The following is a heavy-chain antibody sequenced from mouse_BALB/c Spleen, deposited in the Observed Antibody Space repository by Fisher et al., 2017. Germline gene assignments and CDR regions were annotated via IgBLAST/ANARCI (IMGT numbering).Heavy chain of an antibody. J-gene: IGHJ4*01. Sequence: ARFTISRDNAKNTLYLQMSSLRSEDTAMYYCARHEGYYAMDYWGQGTSVTVSS. CDR3: ARHEGYYAMDY. V-gene: IGHV5-9-3*01.